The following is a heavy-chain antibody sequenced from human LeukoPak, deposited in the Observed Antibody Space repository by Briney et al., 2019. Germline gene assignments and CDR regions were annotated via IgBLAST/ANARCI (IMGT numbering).Heavy chain of an antibody. D-gene: IGHD3-3*01. CDR3: ARGTTTYYDFWSGYYGAEYFQH. V-gene: IGHV6-1*01. CDR2: TYYRSKWYN. CDR1: GDSVSSNSAD. Sequence: SQTLSLTCAISGDSVSSNSADWNWIRQSPSRGLEWLGRTYYRSKWYNDYAVSVKSRITINPDTSKNQFSLQLNSVTPEDTAVYYCARGTTTYYDFWSGYYGAEYFQHWGQGTLVTVSS. J-gene: IGHJ1*01.